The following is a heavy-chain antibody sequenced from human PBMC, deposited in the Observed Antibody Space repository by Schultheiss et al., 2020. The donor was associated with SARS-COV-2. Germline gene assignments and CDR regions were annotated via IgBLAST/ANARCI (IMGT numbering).Heavy chain of an antibody. CDR1: GGSISSSSYY. CDR3: ARVVGDIVATVGGGASRFDP. D-gene: IGHD5-12*01. CDR2: IYYSGST. J-gene: IGHJ5*02. V-gene: IGHV4-61*05. Sequence: SQTLSLTCTVSGGSISSSSYYWSWIRQPPGKGLEWIGYIYYSGSTNYNPSLKSRVTISVDTSKNQFSLKLSSVTAADTAVYYCARVVGDIVATVGGGASRFDPWGQGTLVTVSS.